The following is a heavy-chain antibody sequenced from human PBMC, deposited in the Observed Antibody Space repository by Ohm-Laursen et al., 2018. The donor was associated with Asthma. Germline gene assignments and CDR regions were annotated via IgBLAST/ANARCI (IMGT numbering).Heavy chain of an antibody. CDR3: AKVLAPGYSYGSFDFDY. Sequence: SLRLSCSASGFTFSTYAMNWVRQAPGKGLEWVSDISGNGGRTKYADFVTGRFTISRDNSKNTLYLQMNSLRAEDTAVYYCAKVLAPGYSYGSFDFDYWGQGTLVTVSS. J-gene: IGHJ4*02. CDR1: GFTFSTYA. CDR2: ISGNGGRT. V-gene: IGHV3-23*01. D-gene: IGHD5-18*01.